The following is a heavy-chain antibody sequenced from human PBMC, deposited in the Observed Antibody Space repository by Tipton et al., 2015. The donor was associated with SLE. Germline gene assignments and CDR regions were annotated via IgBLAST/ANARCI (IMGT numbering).Heavy chain of an antibody. J-gene: IGHJ4*02. V-gene: IGHV3-33*01. CDR3: ARSLGPHPTDY. CDR2: IWSDGSNK. Sequence: SLRLSCAASGFPFSSSDMHWVRQAPGKGLQWVSSIWSDGSNKYYADSVKGRFTISRDNSKNALYLQMNSLRAEDTAVYYCARSLGPHPTDYWGQGTLVTVSS. D-gene: IGHD7-27*01. CDR1: GFPFSSSD.